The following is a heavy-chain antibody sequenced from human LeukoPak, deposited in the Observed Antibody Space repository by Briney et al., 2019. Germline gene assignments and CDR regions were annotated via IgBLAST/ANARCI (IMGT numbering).Heavy chain of an antibody. J-gene: IGHJ5*02. Sequence: ASVKVSCKVSGYTLTELSMHWVRQAPGKGLEWMGGFDPEDGETIYAQKFQGRVTMTEDTSTDTAYMELSSLRSEDTAVYYCATEILVPAARDWFDPWGQGTLVTVSS. CDR1: GYTLTELS. CDR2: FDPEDGET. V-gene: IGHV1-24*01. CDR3: ATEILVPAARDWFDP. D-gene: IGHD2-2*01.